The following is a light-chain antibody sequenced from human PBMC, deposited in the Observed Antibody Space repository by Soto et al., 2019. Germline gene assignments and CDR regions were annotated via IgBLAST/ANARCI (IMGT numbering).Light chain of an antibody. CDR3: QHYNSYSEA. CDR1: QSITNW. J-gene: IGKJ1*01. CDR2: MSS. V-gene: IGKV1-5*03. Sequence: DILLNESPSALPEAVGSGVKVNCLASQSITNWLAWYQQKPGKAPKVLIHMSSSLKSGVPSRLSGSGSGTECTLTISSLQPDDFATYYFQHYNSYSEAFGQGTKVDIK.